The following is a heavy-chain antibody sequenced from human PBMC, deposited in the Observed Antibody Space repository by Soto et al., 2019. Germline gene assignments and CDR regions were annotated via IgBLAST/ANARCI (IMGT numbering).Heavy chain of an antibody. CDR2: INHSGST. CDR1: GGSFSGYY. D-gene: IGHD3-10*01. V-gene: IGHV4-34*01. CDR3: ARATQGSRFDP. Sequence: LSLTCTVYGGSFSGYYWSWIRQPPGKGLEWIGEINHSGSTNYNPSLKSRVTISVDTSKNQFSLKLSSVTAADTAVYYCARATQGSRFDPWGQGTLVTVSS. J-gene: IGHJ5*02.